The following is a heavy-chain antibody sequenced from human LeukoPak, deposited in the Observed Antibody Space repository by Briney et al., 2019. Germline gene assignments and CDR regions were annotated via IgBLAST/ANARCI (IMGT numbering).Heavy chain of an antibody. CDR1: GGSISSGGYS. CDR3: ARAWRGEYYFDY. J-gene: IGHJ4*02. CDR2: IYYSGST. D-gene: IGHD3-16*01. Sequence: SETLSLTCAVSGGSISSGGYSWSWIRQPPGKGLEWIGYIYYSGSTNYNPSLKSRVTISVDTSKNQFSLKLSSVTAADTAVYYCARAWRGEYYFDYWGQGTLVTVSS. V-gene: IGHV4-61*08.